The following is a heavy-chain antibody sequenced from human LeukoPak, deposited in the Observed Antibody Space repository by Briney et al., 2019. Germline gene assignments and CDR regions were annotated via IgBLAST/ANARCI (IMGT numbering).Heavy chain of an antibody. CDR1: GGSISSGDYY. CDR3: ARAPRYYDILTGYSVDAFDI. J-gene: IGHJ3*02. Sequence: SETLSLTCTVSGGSISSGDYYLSLIRQPPGKGLEWIGYIYYSWSTYYNPSLKSRVTISVDTSKNQFSLKLSSVTAADTAVYYCARAPRYYDILTGYSVDAFDIWGQGTMVTVSS. D-gene: IGHD3-9*01. V-gene: IGHV4-30-4*08. CDR2: IYYSWST.